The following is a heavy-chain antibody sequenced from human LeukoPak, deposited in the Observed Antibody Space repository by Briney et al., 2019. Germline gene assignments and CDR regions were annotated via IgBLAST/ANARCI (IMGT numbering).Heavy chain of an antibody. J-gene: IGHJ4*02. Sequence: PSETLSLTCTVSGGSISSYYWSWIRQPPGKGLEWIGYTYYSGSANYNPSLKSRVTMSVDTSKNQFSLRLDSVTAADTAVYYCASPGTGSSSSSLQYWGQGTLVTVPS. CDR1: GGSISSYY. CDR2: TYYSGSA. V-gene: IGHV4-59*01. CDR3: ASPGTGSSSSSLQY. D-gene: IGHD6-6*01.